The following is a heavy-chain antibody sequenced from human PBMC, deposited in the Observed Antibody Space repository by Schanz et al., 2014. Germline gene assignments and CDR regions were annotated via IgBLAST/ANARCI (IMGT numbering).Heavy chain of an antibody. Sequence: EVHLVESGGGLVQPGGSLRLSCAASGITFSSYSMNWVRQAPGKGLEWVSYVSRSTPDIYYADSVKGRFTMSRDNAKNSVFLQMNSLRAEDTAVYYCARKMKLGVYGGKGHDSLDIWGQGTMVTVSS. V-gene: IGHV3-48*01. CDR2: VSRSTPDI. J-gene: IGHJ3*02. D-gene: IGHD4-17*01. CDR3: ARKMKLGVYGGKGHDSLDI. CDR1: GITFSSYS.